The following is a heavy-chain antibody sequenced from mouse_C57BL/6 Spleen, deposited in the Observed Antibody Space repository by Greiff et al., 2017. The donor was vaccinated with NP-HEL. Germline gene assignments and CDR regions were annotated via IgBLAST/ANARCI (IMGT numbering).Heavy chain of an antibody. Sequence: EVQLQQSGPELVKPGASVKISCKASGYTFTDYYMNWVKQSHGKSLEWIGDINPNNGGTSYNQKFKGKATLTVDKSSSTAYMELRSLTSEDSAVYYCARSGDLYDGYYGEMDYWGQGTSVTVSS. V-gene: IGHV1-26*01. CDR3: ARSGDLYDGYYGEMDY. CDR2: INPNNGGT. D-gene: IGHD2-3*01. J-gene: IGHJ4*01. CDR1: GYTFTDYY.